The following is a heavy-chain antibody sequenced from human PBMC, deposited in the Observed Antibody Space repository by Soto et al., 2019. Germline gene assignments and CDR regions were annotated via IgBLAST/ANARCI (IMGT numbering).Heavy chain of an antibody. V-gene: IGHV3-23*01. Sequence: GGSLRLSCAAYGFTFSSYAMSWVRQAPGKGLEWVSAISVSGGSTYYADSVKGRFTISSDNSKNTLFLQMNSLRAEDTAVYYCAKDTHYYGSGSYFAFDIWGQGTMVTVSS. CDR3: AKDTHYYGSGSYFAFDI. J-gene: IGHJ3*02. CDR1: GFTFSSYA. CDR2: ISVSGGST. D-gene: IGHD3-10*01.